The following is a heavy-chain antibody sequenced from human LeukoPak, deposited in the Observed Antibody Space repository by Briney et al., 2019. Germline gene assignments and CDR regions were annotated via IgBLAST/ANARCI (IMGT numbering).Heavy chain of an antibody. J-gene: IGHJ4*02. Sequence: PGGSLRLSCAASGFTFSSYEMNWVRQTPGKGLEWVSYISSSGGTIYYADSVKGRFTISRDNAKNSLSLQLNSLSPEDTAIYYCARSDFWHGSYSPFDYWGQENVVRVFS. CDR2: ISSSGGTI. CDR3: ARSDFWHGSYSPFDY. V-gene: IGHV3-48*03. CDR1: GFTFSSYE. D-gene: IGHD3-3*01.